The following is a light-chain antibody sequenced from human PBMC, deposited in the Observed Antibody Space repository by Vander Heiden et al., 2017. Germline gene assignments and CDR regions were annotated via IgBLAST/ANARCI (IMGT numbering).Light chain of an antibody. J-gene: IGLJ2*01. CDR1: SLRSYY. Sequence: SSELTQDPAVSVALGQTVRITCQGDSLRSYYASWYQQKPGQAPLLVIYGKNNRPSGIPGRFSGSSSGNTASLTITGAQAEDEADYYCNSRDSSGNHVLFGGGTKLTVL. V-gene: IGLV3-19*01. CDR3: NSRDSSGNHVL. CDR2: GKN.